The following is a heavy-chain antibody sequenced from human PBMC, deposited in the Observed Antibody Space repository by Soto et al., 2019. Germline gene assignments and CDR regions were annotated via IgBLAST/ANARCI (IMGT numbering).Heavy chain of an antibody. Sequence: GGSLRLSCAASGFTFSSYAMHWVRQAPGKGLEWVAVISYDGSNKYYADSVKGRFTISRDNSKNTLYLQMNSLRAEDTAVYYCARDYYYDSSGYTCFGAFEIWGQGTMVTVSS. V-gene: IGHV3-30-3*01. CDR3: ARDYYYDSSGYTCFGAFEI. J-gene: IGHJ3*02. CDR1: GFTFSSYA. CDR2: ISYDGSNK. D-gene: IGHD3-22*01.